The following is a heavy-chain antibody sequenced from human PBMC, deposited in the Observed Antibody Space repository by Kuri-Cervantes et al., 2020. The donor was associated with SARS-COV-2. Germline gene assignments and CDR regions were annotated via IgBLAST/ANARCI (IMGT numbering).Heavy chain of an antibody. CDR1: GFTFSSYA. V-gene: IGHV3-30*04. CDR3: ARDGGGYMDV. J-gene: IGHJ6*03. D-gene: IGHD3-16*01. CDR2: ISYDGSNK. Sequence: GESLKISCAASGFTFSSYAMHWVRQAPGKGLEWVAVISYDGSNKYYADSAKGRFTISRDNPKNTLYLQMNSLRAEDTAVYYCARDGGGYMDVWGKGTTVTVSS.